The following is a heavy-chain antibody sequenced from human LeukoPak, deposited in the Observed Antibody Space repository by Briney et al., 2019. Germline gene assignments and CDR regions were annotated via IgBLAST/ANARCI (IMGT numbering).Heavy chain of an antibody. CDR2: IYYSGST. V-gene: IGHV4-39*01. Sequence: SETLSLTCTVSGGSISSYYWGWIRQPPGKGLEWIGSIYYSGSTYYNPSLKSRVTISVDTSKNQFSLKLSSVTAADTAVYYCARHLRAEYYFDYWGQGTLVTVSS. CDR1: GGSISSYY. J-gene: IGHJ4*02. CDR3: ARHLRAEYYFDY.